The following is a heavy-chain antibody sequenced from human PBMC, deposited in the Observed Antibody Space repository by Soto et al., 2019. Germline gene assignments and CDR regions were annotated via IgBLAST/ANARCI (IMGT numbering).Heavy chain of an antibody. V-gene: IGHV3-21*01. CDR3: ARDVYTGYDSYYYYYMDV. CDR2: IGRVSSHI. Sequence: EVQLVESGGGLVRPGGSLRLPCAASGFTFSSYSINWVRQAPGKGLEWVSSIGRVSSHIYYADSVKGRFTVSRDNAKNSLYLQMNNLRVEDTAVYYCARDVYTGYDSYYYYYMDVWGKGTTVTVSS. D-gene: IGHD5-12*01. CDR1: GFTFSSYS. J-gene: IGHJ6*03.